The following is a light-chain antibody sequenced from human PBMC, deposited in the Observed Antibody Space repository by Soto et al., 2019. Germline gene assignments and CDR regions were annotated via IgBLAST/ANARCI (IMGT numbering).Light chain of an antibody. CDR1: RSVSSN. J-gene: IGKJ1*01. CDR3: QQYNNWPWT. CDR2: GAF. Sequence: EIVMTQSPATLSVSPGERATLSCRASRSVSSNLAWFQQKPGQAPRLLIYGAFNRATGIPARFSGSGSGTEFALTISSLQSEDFAVYYCQQYNNWPWTFGQGTKVE. V-gene: IGKV3-15*01.